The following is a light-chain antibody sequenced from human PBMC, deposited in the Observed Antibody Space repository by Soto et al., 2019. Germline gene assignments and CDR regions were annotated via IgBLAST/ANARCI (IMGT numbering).Light chain of an antibody. V-gene: IGKV3-20*01. CDR1: QSVSSSY. J-gene: IGKJ5*01. CDR2: DAS. CDR3: QQYSSSPRT. Sequence: EIVLTQSPGTLSLSPGGRATLSCLASQSVSSSYLAWYQQKPGQAPRLLIYDASNRATGIPARFSGSGSGTDFSLTISRLEPEDFAVYHCQQYSSSPRTFGQGTRLEIK.